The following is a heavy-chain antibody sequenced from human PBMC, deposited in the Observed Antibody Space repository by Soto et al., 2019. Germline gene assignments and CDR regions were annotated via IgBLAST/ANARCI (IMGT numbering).Heavy chain of an antibody. CDR3: AKEGGLSGSYYISSSYYFDY. V-gene: IGHV3-30*18. J-gene: IGHJ4*02. Sequence: QVQLVESGGGVVQPGRSLRLSCVASGFTFSSYGMHWVRQAPGKGLELVASISYDGSNTYYADSVKCRFTISRDNSKNTLYLQMNSRRAEDTSVYYCAKEGGLSGSYYISSSYYFDYWGQGTLVTVSS. CDR1: GFTFSSYG. D-gene: IGHD1-26*01. CDR2: ISYDGSNT.